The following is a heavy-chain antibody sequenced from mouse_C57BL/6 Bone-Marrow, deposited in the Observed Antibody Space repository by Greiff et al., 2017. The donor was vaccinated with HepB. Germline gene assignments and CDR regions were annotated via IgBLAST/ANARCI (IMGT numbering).Heavy chain of an antibody. D-gene: IGHD2-5*01. CDR1: GYTFTSYW. CDR3: TRGIYYSSYVGFAY. J-gene: IGHJ3*01. V-gene: IGHV1-72*01. CDR2: IDPNSGGT. Sequence: QVQLQQPGAELVKPGASVKLSCKASGYTFTSYWMHWVKQRPGRGLEWIGRIDPNSGGTKYNEKFKSKATLTVDKPSSTAYMQLSSLTSEDSAVYYCTRGIYYSSYVGFAYWGQGTLVTVSA.